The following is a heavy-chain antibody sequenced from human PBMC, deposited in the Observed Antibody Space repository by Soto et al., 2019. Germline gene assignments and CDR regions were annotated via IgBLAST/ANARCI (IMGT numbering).Heavy chain of an antibody. Sequence: PCGSLRLSCAASGVSVSIYAMSWVRQAPGKGLEWVSAISGSGGSTYYADSVKGRFTISRDNSKNTLYLQMNSLRAEDTAVYYCAKDPWVQLWLPYFGYWGQGTLVTVSS. V-gene: IGHV3-23*01. D-gene: IGHD5-18*01. CDR2: ISGSGGST. CDR3: AKDPWVQLWLPYFGY. CDR1: GVSVSIYA. J-gene: IGHJ4*02.